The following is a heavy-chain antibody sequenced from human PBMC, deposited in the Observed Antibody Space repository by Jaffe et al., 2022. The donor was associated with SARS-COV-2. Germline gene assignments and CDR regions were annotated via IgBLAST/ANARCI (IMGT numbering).Heavy chain of an antibody. V-gene: IGHV3-23*01. J-gene: IGHJ1*01. CDR1: GFTFSSYA. CDR2: ISGSGGST. CDR3: AKEWADSSGYPEYFQH. D-gene: IGHD3-22*01. Sequence: EVQLLESGGGLVQPGGSLRLSCAASGFTFSSYAMSWVRQAPGKGLEWVSAISGSGGSTYYADSVKGRFTISRDNSKNTLYLQMNSLRAEDTAVYYCAKEWADSSGYPEYFQHWGQGTLVTVSS.